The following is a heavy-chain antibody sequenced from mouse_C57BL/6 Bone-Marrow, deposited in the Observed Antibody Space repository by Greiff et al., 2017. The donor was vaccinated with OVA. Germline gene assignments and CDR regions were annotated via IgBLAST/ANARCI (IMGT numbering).Heavy chain of an antibody. CDR1: GYSITSGYY. D-gene: IGHD1-1*01. CDR3: ARGNFYYGSSYDYFDY. CDR2: ISYDGSN. J-gene: IGHJ2*01. Sequence: EVKLQESGPGLVKPSQSLSLTCSVTGYSITSGYYWNWIRQFPGNKLEWMGYISYDGSNNYNPSLKNRISITRDTSKNQFFLKLNSVTTEDTATYYCARGNFYYGSSYDYFDYWGQGTTLTVSS. V-gene: IGHV3-6*01.